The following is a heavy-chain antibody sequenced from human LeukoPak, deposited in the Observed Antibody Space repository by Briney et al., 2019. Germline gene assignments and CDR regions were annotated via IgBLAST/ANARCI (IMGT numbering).Heavy chain of an antibody. V-gene: IGHV3-66*01. CDR3: AGSPNGGNCLQF. J-gene: IGHJ4*02. Sequence: GGSLRLSCAASGFTVSRNYMSWIRQAPGKGLEWVSVIYSGGSTYYADSVKGRFTISRDNSKNTLYLQMNSLRAEDTAVYCCAGSPNGGNCLQFGGQGTLVTVSS. D-gene: IGHD4-23*01. CDR2: IYSGGST. CDR1: GFTVSRNY.